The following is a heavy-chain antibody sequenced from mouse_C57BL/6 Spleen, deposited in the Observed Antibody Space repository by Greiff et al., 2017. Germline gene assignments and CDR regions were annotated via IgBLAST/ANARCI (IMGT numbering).Heavy chain of an antibody. J-gene: IGHJ4*01. Sequence: VKLQQPGAELVKPGASVKLSCKASGYTFTSYWMHWVKQRPGQGLEWIGMIHPNSGSTNYNEKFKSKATLTVDKSSSTAYMQLSSLTSEDSAVYYCARFPDYPYAMDYWGQGTSVTVSS. D-gene: IGHD2-4*01. CDR2: IHPNSGST. CDR1: GYTFTSYW. V-gene: IGHV1-64*01. CDR3: ARFPDYPYAMDY.